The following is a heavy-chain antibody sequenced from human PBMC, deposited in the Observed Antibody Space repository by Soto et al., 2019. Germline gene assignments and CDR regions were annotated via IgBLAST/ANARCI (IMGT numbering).Heavy chain of an antibody. CDR1: GGSISSGDYY. D-gene: IGHD2-2*01. V-gene: IGHV4-30-4*01. CDR3: ASTRWLPTGMDV. CDR2: IYYSGST. J-gene: IGHJ6*02. Sequence: SETLSLTCTVSGGSISSGDYYWSWIRQPPGKGLEWIGYIYYSGSTYYNPSLKSRVTISVDTSKNQFSLKLRSVTAADTAVYYCASTRWLPTGMDVWGQGTTVTVSS.